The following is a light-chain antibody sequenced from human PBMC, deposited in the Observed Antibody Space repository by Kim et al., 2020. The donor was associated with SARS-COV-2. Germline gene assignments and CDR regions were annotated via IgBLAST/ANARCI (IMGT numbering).Light chain of an antibody. CDR3: SSYTTNTPYV. CDR2: DVS. V-gene: IGLV2-14*03. J-gene: IGLJ1*01. CDR1: SSDVGGYNY. Sequence: QSALTQPASVSGSPGQSITISCTGTSSDVGGYNYVSWYQQHPGEVPKLMIYDVSNRPSGVSNRFSGSKSANTASLTISGLQAEDEADYYCSSYTTNTPYVFGTGTKVTVL.